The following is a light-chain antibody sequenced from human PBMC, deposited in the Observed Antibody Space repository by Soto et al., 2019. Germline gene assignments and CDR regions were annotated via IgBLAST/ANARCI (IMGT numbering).Light chain of an antibody. J-gene: IGLJ1*01. CDR2: EVS. V-gene: IGLV2-14*01. Sequence: QSVLTQPASVSGSPGQSITISCTGTSSDVGGYNYVSWYQQHPGKAPKLMIYEVSNRPSGVSNRFSGSKSGNTASLTISGLQADDEAHYYCSSYTRSSTLVFGTGTKVTVL. CDR3: SSYTRSSTLV. CDR1: SSDVGGYNY.